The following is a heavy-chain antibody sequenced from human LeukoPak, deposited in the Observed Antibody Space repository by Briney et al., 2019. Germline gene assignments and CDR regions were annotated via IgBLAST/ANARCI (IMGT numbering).Heavy chain of an antibody. Sequence: SETLSLTCAVYGGSFSSYYWGWIRQPPGKGLEWIGSIYYSGSTYYNPSLKSRVTISVDTSKNQFSLKLSSVTAADTAVYYCARDRVVAAAGAPDDAFDIWGQGTMVTVSS. CDR3: ARDRVVAAAGAPDDAFDI. J-gene: IGHJ3*02. V-gene: IGHV4-39*07. D-gene: IGHD6-13*01. CDR1: GGSFSSYY. CDR2: IYYSGST.